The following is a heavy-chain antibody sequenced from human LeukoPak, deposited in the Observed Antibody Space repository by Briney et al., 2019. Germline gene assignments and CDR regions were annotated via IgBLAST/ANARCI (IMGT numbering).Heavy chain of an antibody. CDR1: GFTFSSYA. CDR3: AKSRQQLGPGAAEYFQH. Sequence: PGGSLRLSCAASGFTFSSYAMSWVRQAPGKGLEWVSAISGSGGSTYYADSVKGRFTISRDNSKNTLYLQMNSLRAEDTAVYYCAKSRQQLGPGAAEYFQHWGQGTLVTVSS. D-gene: IGHD6-13*01. CDR2: ISGSGGST. V-gene: IGHV3-23*01. J-gene: IGHJ1*01.